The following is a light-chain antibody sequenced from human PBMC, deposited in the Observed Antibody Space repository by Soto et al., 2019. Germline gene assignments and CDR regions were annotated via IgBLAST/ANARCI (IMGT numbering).Light chain of an antibody. Sequence: QSVLTQPPSASGTPGQRVTISCSGSSSNIGRNPGNWYLQLPGTAPKLLIYSNNQRPSGVPDRVSASKSGTSASLTISGLQSEDEADYYCATWDDSLYGMVFGGGTKVTVL. CDR1: SSNIGRNP. CDR2: SNN. J-gene: IGLJ2*01. CDR3: ATWDDSLYGMV. V-gene: IGLV1-44*01.